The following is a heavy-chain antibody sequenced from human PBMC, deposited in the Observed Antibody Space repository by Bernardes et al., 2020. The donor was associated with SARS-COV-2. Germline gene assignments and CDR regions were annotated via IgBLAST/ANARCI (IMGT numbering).Heavy chain of an antibody. D-gene: IGHD6-6*01. J-gene: IGHJ4*02. CDR1: GFTFSSFV. V-gene: IGHV3-33*01. CDR3: ARDIAGRGLPGGY. Sequence: GGSLRLSCAASGFTFSSFVMHWVRQAPGKGLEWVAVIWSDGSNKFYGDSVKGRFTISRDNSENTLYLQMNNLRAEDTAVYFCARDIAGRGLPGGYWGQGTLVTVSS. CDR2: IWSDGSNK.